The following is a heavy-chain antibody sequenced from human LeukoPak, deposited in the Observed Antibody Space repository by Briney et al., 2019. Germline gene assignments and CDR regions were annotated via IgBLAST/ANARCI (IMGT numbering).Heavy chain of an antibody. J-gene: IGHJ3*02. Sequence: GGSLRLSCAVSGFTLSSYTMNWVRQAPGKGLEWVSFISSSSSYIYYADSVKGRFTISRDNAENSLYLQMNSLRVEDTAVYYCARGPHLALDTDDAFDIWGQGTMVTVSS. V-gene: IGHV3-21*01. CDR3: ARGPHLALDTDDAFDI. D-gene: IGHD5-18*01. CDR2: ISSSSSYI. CDR1: GFTLSSYT.